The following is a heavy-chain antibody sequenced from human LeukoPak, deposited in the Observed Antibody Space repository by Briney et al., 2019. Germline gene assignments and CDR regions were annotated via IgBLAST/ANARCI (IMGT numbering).Heavy chain of an antibody. D-gene: IGHD3-16*01. CDR1: GFTFSSHW. V-gene: IGHV3-7*01. CDR2: IKEDGSDK. Sequence: GGSLRLSCAASGFTFSSHWMSWVRQAPGKGMEWVANIKEDGSDKFYVDSVKGRFTISRDNAKNSLYLQMNSLRAEDTAVYYCARDSAGWDDYTNYYFDYWGQGTLVTVSS. CDR3: ARDSAGWDDYTNYYFDY. J-gene: IGHJ4*02.